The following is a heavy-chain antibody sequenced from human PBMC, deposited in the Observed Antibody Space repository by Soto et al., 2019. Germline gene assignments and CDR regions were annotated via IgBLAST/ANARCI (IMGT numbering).Heavy chain of an antibody. V-gene: IGHV4-59*01. CDR3: AKNYYESGGYFSSPTWFDA. Sequence: PSETLSLTCTISGDSISGYYWSWIRQPPGKGLEWIGYVYFSGSTNYNPSLKSRVTISLDTSKKQFSLKLSSVTAADTAVYYCAKNYYESGGYFSSPTWFDAWGQGTLVTVSS. CDR2: VYFSGST. J-gene: IGHJ5*02. CDR1: GDSISGYY. D-gene: IGHD3-22*01.